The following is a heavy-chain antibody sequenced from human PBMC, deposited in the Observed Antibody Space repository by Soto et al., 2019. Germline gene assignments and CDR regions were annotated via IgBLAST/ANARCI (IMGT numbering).Heavy chain of an antibody. CDR1: GFIFSSYS. CDR3: VRGHSPGTGWHINT. D-gene: IGHD6-19*01. Sequence: LRLSCAGSGFIFSSYSIHWVRQAPVKGLEWAAVIPHDGGHYYADSFKGRFALSRDNSGNTVYLQMSSLRPEDTAVYYCVRGHSPGTGWHINTWGRGTLVTVSS. CDR2: IPHDGGH. J-gene: IGHJ5*02. V-gene: IGHV3-30*09.